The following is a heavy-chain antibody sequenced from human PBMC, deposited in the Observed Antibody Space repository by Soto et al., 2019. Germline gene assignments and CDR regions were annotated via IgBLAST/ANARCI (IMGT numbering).Heavy chain of an antibody. CDR2: ISGSGGST. V-gene: IGHV3-23*01. D-gene: IGHD1-26*01. CDR3: AKESFRGSRGVIDY. Sequence: GESLKISCAASGFTFSSYAMSWVRQAPGKGLEWVSAISGSGGSTYYADSVKGRFTISRDNSKNTLYLQMNSLRAEDTAVYYCAKESFRGSRGVIDYWGQGTLVTVSS. CDR1: GFTFSSYA. J-gene: IGHJ4*02.